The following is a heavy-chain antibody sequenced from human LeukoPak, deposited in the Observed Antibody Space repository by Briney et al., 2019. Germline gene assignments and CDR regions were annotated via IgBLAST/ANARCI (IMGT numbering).Heavy chain of an antibody. Sequence: GGSLRLSCVASGSTFSSYWMHWVRQAPEKELVWVSRIDTDGSSTIYADSVKGRFTISRDNAKNTLYLQMNSLRAEDTAVYYCLVGATPYYFDYWGQGTLVTVSS. J-gene: IGHJ4*02. CDR1: GSTFSSYW. D-gene: IGHD1-26*01. V-gene: IGHV3-74*01. CDR2: IDTDGSST. CDR3: LVGATPYYFDY.